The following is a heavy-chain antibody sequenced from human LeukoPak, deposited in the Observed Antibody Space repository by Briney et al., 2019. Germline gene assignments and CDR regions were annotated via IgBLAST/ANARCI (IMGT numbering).Heavy chain of an antibody. Sequence: GESLKISCKGSRYSFTSYWIGWVRQMPGKGLEWMGIIYPGDSDTRYSPSFQGQVTISADKSISTAYLQWSSLKASDTAMYYCAGHKKDFWSGYSPYCYYMDVWGKGTTVTVSS. CDR2: IYPGDSDT. J-gene: IGHJ6*03. CDR3: AGHKKDFWSGYSPYCYYMDV. V-gene: IGHV5-51*01. CDR1: RYSFTSYW. D-gene: IGHD3-3*01.